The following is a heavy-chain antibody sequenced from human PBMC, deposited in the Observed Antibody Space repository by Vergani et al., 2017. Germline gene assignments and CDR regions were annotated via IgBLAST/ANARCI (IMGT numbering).Heavy chain of an antibody. Sequence: EVQLVESGGGLVQPGGSLKLSCAASGFTFSGSAMHWVRQASGKGLEWVGRIRSKGNSYATAYAASVKGRFTISRDDSKNTAYLQMNSLKTEDTAVYYCTSHSSSWGNVRGYWGQGTLVTVSS. D-gene: IGHD6-13*01. CDR1: GFTFSGSA. CDR2: IRSKGNSYAT. V-gene: IGHV3-73*01. CDR3: TSHSSSWGNVRGY. J-gene: IGHJ4*02.